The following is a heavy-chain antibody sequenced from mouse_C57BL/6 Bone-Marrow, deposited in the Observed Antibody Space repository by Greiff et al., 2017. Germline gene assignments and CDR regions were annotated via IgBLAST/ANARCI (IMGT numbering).Heavy chain of an antibody. Sequence: VMLVESGPGLVQPSQSLSITCTVSGFSLTSSGVHWVRQSPGKGLEWLGVIWSGGSTDYTAAFISRLSISKDNSKSQVFFKMNSLQADDTAIYYCARSRFNWDVAYWGQGTLVTVSA. CDR3: ARSRFNWDVAY. CDR2: IWSGGST. CDR1: GFSLTSSG. V-gene: IGHV2-2*01. J-gene: IGHJ3*01. D-gene: IGHD4-1*01.